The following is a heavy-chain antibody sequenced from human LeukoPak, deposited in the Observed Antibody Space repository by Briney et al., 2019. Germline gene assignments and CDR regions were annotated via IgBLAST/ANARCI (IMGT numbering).Heavy chain of an antibody. J-gene: IGHJ3*02. V-gene: IGHV3-11*01. CDR2: ISSSGSTI. D-gene: IGHD6-6*01. Sequence: GGSLRLSCAASGFTFSDYYMSWLRQAPGKGLEGVSYISSSGSTIYYADSVKGRFTISRDNAKNSLYLQMNSLRAEDTTVYYCARGGVQDAFDIWGQGTMVTVSS. CDR1: GFTFSDYY. CDR3: ARGGVQDAFDI.